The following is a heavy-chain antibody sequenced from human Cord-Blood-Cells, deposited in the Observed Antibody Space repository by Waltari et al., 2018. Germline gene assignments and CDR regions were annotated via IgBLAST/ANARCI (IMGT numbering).Heavy chain of an antibody. Sequence: QVQLVQSGAEVKKPGASVKASCKASGYTFTGYYMHWVRQAPGQGLEGRGWVNPNSGGTNYAQKVQGRVTKTRDTSIRTAYMELSRLRSDDTAVYYCASRPYGSGSYGPSYNWFDPWGQGTLVTVSS. CDR2: VNPNSGGT. D-gene: IGHD3-10*01. CDR3: ASRPYGSGSYGPSYNWFDP. J-gene: IGHJ5*02. V-gene: IGHV1-2*02. CDR1: GYTFTGYY.